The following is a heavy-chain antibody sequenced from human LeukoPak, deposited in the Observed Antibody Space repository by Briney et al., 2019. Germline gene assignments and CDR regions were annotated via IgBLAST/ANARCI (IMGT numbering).Heavy chain of an antibody. CDR2: IYYSGPT. J-gene: IGHJ3*02. CDR3: ARVNDGDYGAFDI. CDR1: GTFIKNYY. D-gene: IGHD4-17*01. V-gene: IGHV4-59*01. Sequence: SEDLSLTCIVSGTFIKNYYWTWIRQPPGKGLEWIGYIYYSGPTNSNPSLKSRVTISIDKSKNQFSLKLTSVTAADTAFYYCARVNDGDYGAFDIWGQGTMVTVSS.